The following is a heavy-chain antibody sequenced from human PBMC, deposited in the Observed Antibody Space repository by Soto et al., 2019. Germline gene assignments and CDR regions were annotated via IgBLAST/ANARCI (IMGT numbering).Heavy chain of an antibody. J-gene: IGHJ6*02. CDR1: GFTFSDYY. V-gene: IGHV3-11*01. D-gene: IGHD2-15*01. CDR3: AREYCSGGSCYLYYYYGMDV. CDR2: ISSSGSTI. Sequence: QVQLVESGGGLVKPGGSLRLSCAASGFTFSDYYMSWIRQAPGKGLEWVSYISSSGSTIYYADSVKGRFTISRDNAKNSLYLQMNSLRAEDTAVYYCAREYCSGGSCYLYYYYGMDVWGQGTTVTVSS.